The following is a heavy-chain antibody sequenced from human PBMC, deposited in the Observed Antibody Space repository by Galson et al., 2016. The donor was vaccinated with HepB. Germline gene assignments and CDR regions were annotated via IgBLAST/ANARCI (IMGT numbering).Heavy chain of an antibody. V-gene: IGHV3-30*03. CDR3: ARRHEYCPPVGCSVDY. CDR1: GFTFSNYG. Sequence: SLRLSCAASGFTFSNYGMHWVRRAPGKGLEWVAADSMDGRRKFYADSVKGRFTISRDNSNSMLFLQMSSLRADDTAVYYCARRHEYCPPVGCSVDYWGQGTLVSVSS. J-gene: IGHJ4*02. D-gene: IGHD2/OR15-2a*01. CDR2: DSMDGRRK.